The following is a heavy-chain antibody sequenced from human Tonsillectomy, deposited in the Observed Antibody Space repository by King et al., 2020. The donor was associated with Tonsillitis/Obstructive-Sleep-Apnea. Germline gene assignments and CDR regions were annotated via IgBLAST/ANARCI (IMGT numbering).Heavy chain of an antibody. D-gene: IGHD1-26*01. V-gene: IGHV3-53*01. Sequence: VQLVESGGGLIQPGGSLRLSCAASGFTVRSNYMSWVRQAPGKGLEWVSVIYSDDNTYYADSVKGRFTISRDNSKNTLYLQINSLRAEDTAVYYCARVRSGSYDYWGQGTLVTVSS. J-gene: IGHJ4*02. CDR1: GFTVRSNY. CDR3: ARVRSGSYDY. CDR2: IYSDDNT.